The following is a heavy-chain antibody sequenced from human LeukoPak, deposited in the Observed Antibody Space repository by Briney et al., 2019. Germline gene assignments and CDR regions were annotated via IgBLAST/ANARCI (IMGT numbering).Heavy chain of an antibody. CDR1: GGSISNGGFH. V-gene: IGHV4-30-4*08. D-gene: IGHD6-6*01. CDR3: ARKYPDHWFDP. J-gene: IGHJ5*02. CDR2: IYYSGST. Sequence: SETLSLTCSVSGGSISNGGFHWSWIRQHPGKGLEWIGYIYYSGSTYYNPSLKSRVTISVDTSKNQFSLKLRSVTAADTAVYYCARKYPDHWFDPWGQGTLVTVSS.